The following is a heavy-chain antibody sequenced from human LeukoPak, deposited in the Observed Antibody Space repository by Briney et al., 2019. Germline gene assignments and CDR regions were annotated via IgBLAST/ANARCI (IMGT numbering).Heavy chain of an antibody. D-gene: IGHD5-18*01. CDR1: GFTFSSYD. CDR3: ARARYSYGSVYFDY. CDR2: IGTAGDT. V-gene: IGHV3-13*01. Sequence: GGSLRLSCAASGFTFSSYDMHWVRQATGKGLEWVSAIGTAGDTYYSGSVKGRFTISSENAKNSLYLQMNSLRAGDTAVYYCARARYSYGSVYFDYWGQGTLVTVSS. J-gene: IGHJ4*02.